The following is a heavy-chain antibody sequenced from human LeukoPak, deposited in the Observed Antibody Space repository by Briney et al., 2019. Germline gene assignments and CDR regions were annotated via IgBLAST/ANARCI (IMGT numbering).Heavy chain of an antibody. Sequence: GDSLRLSCAAPGFTFTKYWMTWVRQAPGKGLEWVGNIKQDGSDKNYMDSVKGRFTISRDNTKNSVYLQMSSLRAEDTAVYYCASAMGEDAFDIWGQGTMVTVSS. J-gene: IGHJ3*02. D-gene: IGHD2-2*01. CDR1: GFTFTKYW. V-gene: IGHV3-7*01. CDR2: IKQDGSDK. CDR3: ASAMGEDAFDI.